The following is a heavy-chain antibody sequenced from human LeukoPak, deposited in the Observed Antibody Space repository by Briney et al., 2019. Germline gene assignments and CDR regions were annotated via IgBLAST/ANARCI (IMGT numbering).Heavy chain of an antibody. Sequence: GGSLRLSCAASGFTFCNAWMNWVRQAPGKGLEWVGRIKSTADGGTTDYAAVVKGRFTFSRDDSKNTLYVQMNNLKTEDTAIYYCTTGYISTWHDGYWGQGTLVTVSS. J-gene: IGHJ4*02. CDR3: TTGYISTWHDGY. D-gene: IGHD6-13*01. V-gene: IGHV3-15*01. CDR2: IKSTADGGTT. CDR1: GFTFCNAW.